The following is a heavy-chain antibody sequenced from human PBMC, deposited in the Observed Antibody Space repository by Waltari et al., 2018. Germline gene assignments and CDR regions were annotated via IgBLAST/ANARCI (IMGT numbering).Heavy chain of an antibody. Sequence: EVQLLESGGGLVQPGGSLRLSCAASGFNFSSYAMSWVRQAPGKGLEWVSAISGSGGSTYYADSGKGRFAIARDNSKNTLYLQMNSLRAEDTAVYYCAKGTLGYYDSSGYYLGWGQGTLVTVSS. V-gene: IGHV3-23*01. D-gene: IGHD3-22*01. CDR3: AKGTLGYYDSSGYYLG. J-gene: IGHJ4*02. CDR1: GFNFSSYA. CDR2: ISGSGGST.